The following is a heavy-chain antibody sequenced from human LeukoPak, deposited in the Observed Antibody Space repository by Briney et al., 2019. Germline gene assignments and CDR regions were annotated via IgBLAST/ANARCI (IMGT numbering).Heavy chain of an antibody. CDR2: VNPNTGNA. Sequence: ASVKVSCKTSGYTFTRHDIHWVRQGTGQGLEWMGWVNPNTGNAGYAQTFQGRVTMTRNTAISTAYMELSGLRSDDTAVFFCVRGFYGSETYYFDYWGQGTLVTVSS. J-gene: IGHJ4*02. CDR3: VRGFYGSETYYFDY. V-gene: IGHV1-8*01. D-gene: IGHD4-17*01. CDR1: GYTFTRHD.